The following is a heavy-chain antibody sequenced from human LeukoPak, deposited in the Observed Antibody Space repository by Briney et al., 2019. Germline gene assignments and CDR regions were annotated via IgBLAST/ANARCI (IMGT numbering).Heavy chain of an antibody. CDR2: ISGSADNT. D-gene: IGHD5-12*01. V-gene: IGHV3-23*01. J-gene: IGHJ4*02. Sequence: PGGSLRLSRAASGFTFSSYGMSWVRQAPGKGLEWVSSISGSADNTYYADSVKGRFTISRDNSKNTLYLQINSLRAEDTAVYYCAKGGGYEVLYDYWGQGTLVTVSS. CDR1: GFTFSSYG. CDR3: AKGGGYEVLYDY.